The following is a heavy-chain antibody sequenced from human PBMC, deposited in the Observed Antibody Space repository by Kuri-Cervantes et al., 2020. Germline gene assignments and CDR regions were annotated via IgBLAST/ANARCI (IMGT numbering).Heavy chain of an antibody. V-gene: IGHV4-34*01. CDR2: INHSGST. Sequence: SETLSLTCAVHGGSFSGYYWSWIRQPPGKGLEWIGEINHSGSTNYNPSLKSRVTISVDTSKNQFSLKLSSVTAADTAVYYCARDIAATRYYYYGMDDWGQGTTVTVSS. CDR1: GGSFSGYY. CDR3: ARDIAATRYYYYGMDD. J-gene: IGHJ6*02. D-gene: IGHD6-13*01.